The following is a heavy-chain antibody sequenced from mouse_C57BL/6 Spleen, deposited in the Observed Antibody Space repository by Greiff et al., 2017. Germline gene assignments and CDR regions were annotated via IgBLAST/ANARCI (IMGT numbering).Heavy chain of an antibody. J-gene: IGHJ3*01. V-gene: IGHV1-55*01. D-gene: IGHD3-2*02. Sequence: VQLQQPGAELVKPGASVKMSCKASGYPFPSYWITWVKQRPGQGLEWIGDIYPGSGRTNYNEKFKSKATLAVDTSSSTAYMQRSSLTSEDSAVYYCARMTTAQATADWGQGTLVTVSA. CDR2: IYPGSGRT. CDR1: GYPFPSYW. CDR3: ARMTTAQATAD.